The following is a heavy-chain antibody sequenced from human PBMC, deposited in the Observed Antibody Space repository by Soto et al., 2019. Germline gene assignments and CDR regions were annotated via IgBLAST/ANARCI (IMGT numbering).Heavy chain of an antibody. CDR2: IYYSGST. CDR3: ARDRDDRSYWYFDL. V-gene: IGHV4-31*03. J-gene: IGHJ2*01. D-gene: IGHD3-10*01. CDR1: GGSISSGGYY. Sequence: QVQLQESGPGLVKPSQTLSLTCTVSGGSISSGGYYWSWIRQHPGKGLEWIGYIYYSGSTYYNPSLKSRVTISVDTSKNQFSLKLSSVTAADTAVYFCARDRDDRSYWYFDLWGRGTLVTVSS.